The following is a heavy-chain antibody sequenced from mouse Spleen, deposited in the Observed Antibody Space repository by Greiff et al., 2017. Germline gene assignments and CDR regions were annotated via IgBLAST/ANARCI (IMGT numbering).Heavy chain of an antibody. D-gene: IGHD1-1*01. CDR2: ISSGGGNT. Sequence: EVHLVESGGGLVKLGGSLKLSCAASGFTFSSYAMSWVRQTPEKRLEWVATISSGGGNTYYPDSVKGRFTISRDNAKNTLYLQMSSLKSEDTAMYYCARQYYYGFAYWGQGTLVTVSA. J-gene: IGHJ3*01. CDR1: GFTFSSYA. CDR3: ARQYYYGFAY. V-gene: IGHV5-9-3*01.